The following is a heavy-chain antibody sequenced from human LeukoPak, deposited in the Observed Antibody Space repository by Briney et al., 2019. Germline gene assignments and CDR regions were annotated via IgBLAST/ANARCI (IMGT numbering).Heavy chain of an antibody. Sequence: GGSLRLSCAASGFTFSSYAMSWVRQAPGKGLEWVSAISGSGGSTYYADSVKGRFTISRDNSKNTLYLQMNSLRAEDTAVYYCAKTYYYDSSGYYYGRFDAFDIWGQGTMVTVSS. CDR2: ISGSGGST. J-gene: IGHJ3*02. CDR1: GFTFSSYA. V-gene: IGHV3-23*01. D-gene: IGHD3-22*01. CDR3: AKTYYYDSSGYYYGRFDAFDI.